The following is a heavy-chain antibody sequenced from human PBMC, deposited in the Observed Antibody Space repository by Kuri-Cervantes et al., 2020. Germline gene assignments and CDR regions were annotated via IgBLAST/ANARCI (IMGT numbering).Heavy chain of an antibody. D-gene: IGHD6-13*01. CDR1: GFTFSSYG. V-gene: IGHV3-33*01. CDR2: IWYDGSNK. J-gene: IGHJ4*02. Sequence: GESLKISCAASGFTFSSYGMHWVRQAPGKGLEWVAVIWYDGSNKYYADSVKGRFTISRDNSKKTLSLQMDSLMTEDTAIYYCARADDSRWHCFDYWGQGNLVTVSS. CDR3: ARADDSRWHCFDY.